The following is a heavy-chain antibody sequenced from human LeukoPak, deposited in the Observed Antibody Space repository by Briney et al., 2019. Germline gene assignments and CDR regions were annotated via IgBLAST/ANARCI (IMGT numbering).Heavy chain of an antibody. J-gene: IGHJ3*02. CDR3: ARWAGGSDAFDI. CDR1: GYTFTSYY. Sequence: ASVKVSCKASGYTFTSYYMHWVRQAPGQGLEWMGRINPNSGGTNYAQKFQGRVTITRDTSISTAYMELSRLRSDDTAVYYWARWAGGSDAFDIWGQGTMVTVSS. D-gene: IGHD3-16*01. CDR2: INPNSGGT. V-gene: IGHV1-2*06.